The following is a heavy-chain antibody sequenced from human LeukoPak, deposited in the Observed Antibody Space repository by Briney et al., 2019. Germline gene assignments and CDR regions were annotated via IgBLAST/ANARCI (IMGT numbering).Heavy chain of an antibody. CDR1: GYTFTGYY. D-gene: IGHD2-15*01. Sequence: GASVKVSCKASGYTFTGYYMHWVRQAPGQGLEWMGRINPNSGGTNYAQKFQGRVTMTRDTSISTAYMELSRLRSDDTAVYYCASSLYCSGGSCYIWYYYMDVGGKGTTVTVPS. CDR2: INPNSGGT. CDR3: ASSLYCSGGSCYIWYYYMDV. V-gene: IGHV1-2*06. J-gene: IGHJ6*03.